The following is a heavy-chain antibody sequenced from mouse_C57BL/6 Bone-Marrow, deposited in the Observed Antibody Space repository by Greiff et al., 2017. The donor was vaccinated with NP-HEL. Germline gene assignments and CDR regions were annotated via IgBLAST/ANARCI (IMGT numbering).Heavy chain of an antibody. CDR3: TTLITTVVVPFDY. J-gene: IGHJ2*01. V-gene: IGHV14-4*01. Sequence: VQLQQSGAELVRPGASVKLSCTASGFNIKDDYMHWVKQRPEQGLEWIGWIDPENGDTEYASKFQGKATITADTSSNTAYLQLSSLTSEDTAVYYCTTLITTVVVPFDYWGQGTTLTVSS. D-gene: IGHD1-1*01. CDR1: GFNIKDDY. CDR2: IDPENGDT.